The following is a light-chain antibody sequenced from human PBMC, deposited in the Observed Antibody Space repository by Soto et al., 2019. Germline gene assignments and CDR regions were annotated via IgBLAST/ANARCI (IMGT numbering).Light chain of an antibody. CDR2: KAS. CDR3: QQYNSYSGT. V-gene: IGKV1-5*03. CDR1: QSISSW. J-gene: IGKJ1*01. Sequence: DIQMTQSPSTLSASVGDRVTITCRASQSISSWLAWYQQKPGKAPKLLIYKASSLESGVLSRFSGSGSGTEFTLTISSLQPDDFATYYCQQYNSYSGTFGQGTKVEIK.